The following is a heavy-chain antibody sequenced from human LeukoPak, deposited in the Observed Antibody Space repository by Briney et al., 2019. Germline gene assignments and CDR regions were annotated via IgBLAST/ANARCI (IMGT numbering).Heavy chain of an antibody. D-gene: IGHD2-2*01. CDR2: IIPIFGTA. Sequence: SVKVSCKASGGTFISYAISWVRQAPGQGLEWMGRIIPIFGTANYAQKFQGRVTITTDESTSTAYMELSSLRSEDTAVYYCAREPESPYCSSTSCYWAYMDVWGKGTTVTVSS. CDR1: GGTFISYA. CDR3: AREPESPYCSSTSCYWAYMDV. J-gene: IGHJ6*03. V-gene: IGHV1-69*05.